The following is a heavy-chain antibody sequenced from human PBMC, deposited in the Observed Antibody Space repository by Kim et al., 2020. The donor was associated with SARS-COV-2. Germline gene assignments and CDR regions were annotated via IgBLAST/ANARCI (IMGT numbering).Heavy chain of an antibody. J-gene: IGHJ6*02. Sequence: GGSLRLSCAASGFTFSSYAMHWVGQAPGKGLEWVAVISYDGSNNYYADSVKGRFTISRDNSKNTLYLQMNSLRAEDTAVYYCARDRGNKLQWLVRGYYYYGLDGWGQGTTVTGSS. V-gene: IGHV3-30*04. D-gene: IGHD6-19*01. CDR3: ARDRGNKLQWLVRGYYYYGLDG. CDR1: GFTFSSYA. CDR2: ISYDGSNN.